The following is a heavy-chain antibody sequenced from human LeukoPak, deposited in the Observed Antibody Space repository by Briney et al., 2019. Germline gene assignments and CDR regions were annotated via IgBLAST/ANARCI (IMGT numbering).Heavy chain of an antibody. Sequence: SETLSLTCTVSGGSISSYYWSWIRQPPGKGLEWIGYMYYSGSTNYNPSLKSRITISVDTSKTQSSLKLSSVTAADTAVYYCARGRDGYNSRHYYYGMDVWGQGTTVTVSS. CDR3: ARGRDGYNSRHYYYGMDV. J-gene: IGHJ6*02. CDR1: GGSISSYY. V-gene: IGHV4-59*08. D-gene: IGHD5-24*01. CDR2: MYYSGST.